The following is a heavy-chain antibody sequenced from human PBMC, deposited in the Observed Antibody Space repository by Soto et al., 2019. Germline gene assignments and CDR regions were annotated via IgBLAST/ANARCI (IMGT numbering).Heavy chain of an antibody. CDR3: ARGRRNYDGGNNLPPNYYYYYGMDV. CDR2: IIPIFSTA. Sequence: SVKVSCKASGGTFSSYAISWVRQAPGQGLEWMGGIIPIFSTANYAQKFQGRVTITADESTSTAYMELSSRRSEDTAVYYCARGRRNYDGGNNLPPNYYYYYGMDVWGHGTTVTVPS. D-gene: IGHD3-3*01. V-gene: IGHV1-69*13. CDR1: GGTFSSYA. J-gene: IGHJ6*02.